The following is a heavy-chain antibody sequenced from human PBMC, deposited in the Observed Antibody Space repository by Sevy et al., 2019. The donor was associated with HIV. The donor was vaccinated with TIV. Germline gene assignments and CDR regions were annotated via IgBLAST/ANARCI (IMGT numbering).Heavy chain of an antibody. CDR3: AKGLRIMDAFDI. Sequence: GGSLRLSCAASVFTFDDYTMHWVRQAPGKGLEWVSLISWDGGSTYYADSVKGRFTISRDNSKNSLYLQMNSLRTEDTALYYCAKGLRIMDAFDIWGQGTMVTVSS. V-gene: IGHV3-43*01. CDR2: ISWDGGST. D-gene: IGHD3-16*01. CDR1: VFTFDDYT. J-gene: IGHJ3*02.